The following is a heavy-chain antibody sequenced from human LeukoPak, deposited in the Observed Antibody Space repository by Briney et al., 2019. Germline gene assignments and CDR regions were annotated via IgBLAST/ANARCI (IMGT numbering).Heavy chain of an antibody. Sequence: SETLSLTCTVSGGCISSYYWSWLRQPPGKGLEWIGYIYYSGSTNYNPSLKSRVTITLDTSKKQFSLNLSSVTAADTGVYYCARSNLLWFGEAASGFDPWGQGTLVTVST. V-gene: IGHV4-59*01. CDR3: ARSNLLWFGEAASGFDP. D-gene: IGHD3-10*01. J-gene: IGHJ5*02. CDR1: GGCISSYY. CDR2: IYYSGST.